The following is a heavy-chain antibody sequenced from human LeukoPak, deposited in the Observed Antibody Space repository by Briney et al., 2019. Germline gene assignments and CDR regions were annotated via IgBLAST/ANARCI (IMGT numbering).Heavy chain of an antibody. CDR1: GGSFSGYY. J-gene: IGHJ5*02. V-gene: IGHV4-34*01. Sequence: SETLSLTCAVYGGSFSGYYWSWIRQPPGKGLEWIGEINHSGSTNYNPSLKSRVTISVDTSKNQFSLKLSSVTAADTAVYYCASGGVLRYFDWLLFNWFDPWGQGTLVTVSS. CDR2: INHSGST. CDR3: ASGGVLRYFDWLLFNWFDP. D-gene: IGHD3-9*01.